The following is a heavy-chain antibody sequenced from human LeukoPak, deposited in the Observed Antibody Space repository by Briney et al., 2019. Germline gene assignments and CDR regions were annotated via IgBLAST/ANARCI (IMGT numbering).Heavy chain of an antibody. Sequence: PSETLSLTCAVYGGSFSGYYWSWIRQPPGKGLEWIGEINHSGSTNYNPSLKSRVTISVDTSKNQFSLKLSSVTAADTAVYYCARQNYYGSGSYRRTWFDPWGQGTLVTVSS. J-gene: IGHJ5*02. D-gene: IGHD3-10*01. CDR1: GGSFSGYY. V-gene: IGHV4-34*01. CDR3: ARQNYYGSGSYRRTWFDP. CDR2: INHSGST.